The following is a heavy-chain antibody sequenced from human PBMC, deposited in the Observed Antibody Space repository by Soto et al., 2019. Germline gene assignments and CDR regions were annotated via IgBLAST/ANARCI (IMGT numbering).Heavy chain of an antibody. CDR1: GYTFTSYG. V-gene: IGHV1-18*01. CDR3: AREGARGGRFLELLPYYYYYGMDV. D-gene: IGHD3-3*01. CDR2: SSAYNGNT. J-gene: IGHJ6*02. Sequence: ASAKVSCKASGYTFTSYGISWVRQALGQGLELMGWSSAYNGNTNYAQKLQGRVTMTTDTSTSTAYMELRSLRSDDTAVYYCAREGARGGRFLELLPYYYYYGMDVWGQGTTVTVSS.